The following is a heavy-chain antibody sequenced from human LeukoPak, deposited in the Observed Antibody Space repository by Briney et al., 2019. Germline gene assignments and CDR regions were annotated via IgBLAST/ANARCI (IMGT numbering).Heavy chain of an antibody. CDR3: ARDSSGGSCYDY. CDR1: GFSFSSHS. Sequence: PGGSLRLSCAASGFSFSSHSISWVRQAPGKGLEWVSSISSSSSYIYYADSVKGRFIISRDNAKNSLYLQMNSLRAEDTAVYYCARDSSGGSCYDYWGQGTLVTVSS. J-gene: IGHJ4*02. CDR2: ISSSSSYI. V-gene: IGHV3-21*01. D-gene: IGHD2-15*01.